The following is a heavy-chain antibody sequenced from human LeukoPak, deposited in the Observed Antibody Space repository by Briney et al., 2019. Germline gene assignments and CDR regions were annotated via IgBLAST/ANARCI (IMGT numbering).Heavy chain of an antibody. CDR3: TRDQRSGYSGYDYYYYYYMDV. D-gene: IGHD5-12*01. CDR2: IYYSGST. V-gene: IGHV4-39*07. J-gene: IGHJ6*03. Sequence: PSETLSLTRAVSGGSISSSSYYWGWIRQPPGKGLEWIGSIYYSGSTYYNPSLKSRVTISVDTSKNQFSLKLSSVTAADTAVYYCTRDQRSGYSGYDYYYYYYMDVWGKGTTVTVSS. CDR1: GGSISSSSYY.